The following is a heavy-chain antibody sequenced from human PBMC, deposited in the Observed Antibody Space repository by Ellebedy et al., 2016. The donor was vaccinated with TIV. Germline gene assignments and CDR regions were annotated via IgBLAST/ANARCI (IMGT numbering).Heavy chain of an antibody. CDR2: IIRILGIA. J-gene: IGHJ4*02. V-gene: IGHV1-69*04. CDR1: GGNFSNFA. CDR3: ARDVDNIDY. Sequence: SVKVSCKASGGNFSNFAISWVRQAPGQGLEWMGRIIRILGIANYAQKFQGRVTITADKSTNTAYMELSNLRSEDTAMYYCARDVDNIDYWGQGTLVTVSS. D-gene: IGHD5-12*01.